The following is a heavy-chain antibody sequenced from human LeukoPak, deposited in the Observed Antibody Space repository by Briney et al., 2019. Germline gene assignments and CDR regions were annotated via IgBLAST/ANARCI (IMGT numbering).Heavy chain of an antibody. D-gene: IGHD3-22*01. CDR1: GGTFSRYV. Sequence: GSSVPVSCKASGGTFSRYVISWVRQPPGKGLDWVGGSIPIFDTANYAQKYQGRVTITTDDSTSTAYMELSSLRSEDTAVDYCARGSYYDSSGYYFDANDYWGQGTLVTVSS. J-gene: IGHJ4*02. V-gene: IGHV1-69*05. CDR2: SIPIFDTA. CDR3: ARGSYYDSSGYYFDANDY.